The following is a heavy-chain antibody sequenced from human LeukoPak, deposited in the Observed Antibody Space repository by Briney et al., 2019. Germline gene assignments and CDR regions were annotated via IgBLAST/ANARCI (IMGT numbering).Heavy chain of an antibody. CDR2: IKSKTDGGTT. D-gene: IGHD3-22*01. CDR1: GVTFSNAW. V-gene: IGHV3-15*01. CDR3: TTCLDCDYDRSGYYYPLVY. Sequence: KTGGSLRLSCAASGVTFSNAWMSCVRQAPGKGLEWVGRIKSKTDGGTTDYAAPVKGRFTISRDDSKNTLYLQMNSLKTEDTAVYYCTTCLDCDYDRSGYYYPLVYWGQRTLVTVSS. J-gene: IGHJ4*02.